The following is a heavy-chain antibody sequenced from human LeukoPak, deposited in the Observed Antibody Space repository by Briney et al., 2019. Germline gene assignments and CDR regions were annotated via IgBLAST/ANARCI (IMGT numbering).Heavy chain of an antibody. J-gene: IGHJ6*02. CDR3: ARHRSRDGFAPRGGYYYYYGMDV. D-gene: IGHD5-24*01. CDR1: RYSFPSYW. Sequence: GESLKISCKGSRYSFPSYWIGWVRPMPGKGLEWMGVIYPGDSDTSYSPSFQGQVTISADKSNSTAYRQWSSLKASDTAMYYCARHRSRDGFAPRGGYYYYYGMDVWGQGTTVTVSS. CDR2: IYPGDSDT. V-gene: IGHV5-51*01.